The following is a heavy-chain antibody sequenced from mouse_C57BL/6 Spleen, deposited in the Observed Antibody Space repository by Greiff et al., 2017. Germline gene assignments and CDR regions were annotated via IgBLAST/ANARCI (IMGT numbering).Heavy chain of an antibody. CDR3: ARERDYGYFDY. CDR1: GFSLSTFGMG. J-gene: IGHJ2*01. Sequence: QVTLKESGPGILQPSQTLSLTCSSSGFSLSTFGMGVGWIRQPSGMGLVWLAHIWWGDAKYYNPALKSRLTISKDTSKNQVFLKIANVDTADTATYYCARERDYGYFDYWGQGTTLTVSS. CDR2: IWWGDAK. V-gene: IGHV8-8*01. D-gene: IGHD1-1*02.